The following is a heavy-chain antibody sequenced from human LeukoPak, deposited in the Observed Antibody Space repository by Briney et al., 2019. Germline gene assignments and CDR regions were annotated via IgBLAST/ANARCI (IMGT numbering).Heavy chain of an antibody. CDR3: ARDLPIVI. Sequence: PSETLSLTCTVSGGSISSYYWSWIRQPPGKGLEWIEYIYYSGSTNYNPSLKGRATISVDTSKNQFSLKLSSVTAADTAVYYCARDLPIVIWGQGTLVTVSS. D-gene: IGHD3-10*01. J-gene: IGHJ1*01. CDR2: IYYSGST. V-gene: IGHV4-59*01. CDR1: GGSISSYY.